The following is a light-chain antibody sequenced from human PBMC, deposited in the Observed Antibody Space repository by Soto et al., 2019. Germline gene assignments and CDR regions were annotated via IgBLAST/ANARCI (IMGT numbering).Light chain of an antibody. V-gene: IGLV1-44*01. Sequence: QSVLTQSPSTSGTPGQTVTISCSGSTPNIGSNIVDWFQQFPGTAPKLLIYNNNQRPSGVPDRFSGSKSGTSASLAISGLQSEDEADYYCAAWDDYLNGWVFSGGTKVTVL. CDR1: TPNIGSNI. CDR2: NNN. J-gene: IGLJ3*02. CDR3: AAWDDYLNGWV.